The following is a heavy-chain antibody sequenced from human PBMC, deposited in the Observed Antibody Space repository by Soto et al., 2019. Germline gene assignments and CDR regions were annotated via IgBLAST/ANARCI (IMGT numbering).Heavy chain of an antibody. CDR2: IRNRTIGYAT. V-gene: IGHV3-73*01. CDR3: TRVDAPVDRAFYI. Sequence: EAQLVVSGGGLVQPGGSLRVSCAATGLSISDSGIHWFRQASGKGLDWVARIRNRTIGYATGYAGSVQGRFRISRDDSTTTAFLQMNSMNTEDRAVYYFTRVDAPVDRAFYIWCKGTMITVSS. CDR1: GLSISDSG. J-gene: IGHJ3*02.